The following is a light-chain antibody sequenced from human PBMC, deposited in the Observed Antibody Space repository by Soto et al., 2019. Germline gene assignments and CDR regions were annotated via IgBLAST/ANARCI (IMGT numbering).Light chain of an antibody. CDR3: QQSYSSPET. Sequence: DIQMTQSPSSLSASVGDRVTITCRASQSISNYLNWYQQKPGKAPKLLIYAASSLQGGVPPRFSGSGSATDFTLTISSLQPEDFATYYCQQSYSSPETFGQGTKVEV. J-gene: IGKJ1*01. CDR1: QSISNY. CDR2: AAS. V-gene: IGKV1-39*01.